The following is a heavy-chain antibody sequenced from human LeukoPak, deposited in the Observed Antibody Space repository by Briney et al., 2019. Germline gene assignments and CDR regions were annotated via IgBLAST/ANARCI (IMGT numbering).Heavy chain of an antibody. D-gene: IGHD2-15*01. Sequence: ASVKVSCKASGYTFTGNYMHWVRQGPGQGLEWMGWINPNSGGTNYAQKFQGRVTMTRDTSISTAYMELSRLRSDDTAVYYCARQTGLVVVAATGAFDIWGQGTMVTVSS. J-gene: IGHJ3*02. CDR1: GYTFTGNY. CDR3: ARQTGLVVVAATGAFDI. V-gene: IGHV1-2*02. CDR2: INPNSGGT.